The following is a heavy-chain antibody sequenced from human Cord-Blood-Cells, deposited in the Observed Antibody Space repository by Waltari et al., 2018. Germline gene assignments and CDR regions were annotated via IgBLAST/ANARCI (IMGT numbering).Heavy chain of an antibody. CDR1: GFTFRSYS. J-gene: IGHJ4*02. CDR2: ISRSSSYI. CDR3: ARDPVTTVTYYFDY. D-gene: IGHD4-4*01. Sequence: EVQLVESGGGLVKPGGSLRLSCAASGFTFRSYSMNWVRQAPGKGLEWVSSISRSSSYIYYADSVKGRFTISRDNAKNSLYLQMNSLRAEDTAVYYCARDPVTTVTYYFDYWGQGTLVTVSS. V-gene: IGHV3-21*01.